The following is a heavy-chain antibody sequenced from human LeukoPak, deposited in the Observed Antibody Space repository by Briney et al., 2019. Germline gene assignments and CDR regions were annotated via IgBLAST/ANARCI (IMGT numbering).Heavy chain of an antibody. D-gene: IGHD1-26*01. CDR1: GFTFSSYS. J-gene: IGHJ2*01. V-gene: IGHV3-48*01. Sequence: SGGSLRLSCAASGFTFSSYSMNWVRQAPGKGLEWVSYISSSSSTIYYADSVKGRFTISRDNAKNSLYLQMNSLRAEDTAVYYCARAHEWELRIWYFDLWGRGTLVTVSS. CDR3: ARAHEWELRIWYFDL. CDR2: ISSSSSTI.